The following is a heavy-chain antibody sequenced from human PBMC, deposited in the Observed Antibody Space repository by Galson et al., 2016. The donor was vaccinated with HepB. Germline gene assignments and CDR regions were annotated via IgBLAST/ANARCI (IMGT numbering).Heavy chain of an antibody. Sequence: SLRLSCAASGFTFSGSRMSWVRQAPGNGLEWVAHINQAGTAIYYVDSVKGRFTISRDNAKNSLYLQMSSLRAEDTAVYFCVGWYSGTYSANYWGQGTLVTVSS. CDR1: GFTFSGSR. CDR3: VGWYSGTYSANY. V-gene: IGHV3-7*01. J-gene: IGHJ4*02. CDR2: INQAGTAI. D-gene: IGHD1-26*01.